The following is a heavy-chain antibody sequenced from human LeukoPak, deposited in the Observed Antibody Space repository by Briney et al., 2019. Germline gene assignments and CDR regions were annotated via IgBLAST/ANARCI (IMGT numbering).Heavy chain of an antibody. D-gene: IGHD3-3*01. CDR3: ARGRITIFGVVSFGAFDI. Sequence: SETLSLTCAVYGGSFSGYYWSWIRQPPGKGLEWNGEINHSGSTNYNPSLKSRVTISVDTSKNQFSLKLSSVTAADTAVYYCARGRITIFGVVSFGAFDIWGQGTMVTVSS. V-gene: IGHV4-34*01. CDR1: GGSFSGYY. CDR2: INHSGST. J-gene: IGHJ3*02.